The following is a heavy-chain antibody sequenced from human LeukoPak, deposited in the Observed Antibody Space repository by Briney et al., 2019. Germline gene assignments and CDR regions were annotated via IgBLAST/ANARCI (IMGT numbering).Heavy chain of an antibody. J-gene: IGHJ1*01. CDR3: ATLVRGVMHFQH. D-gene: IGHD3-10*01. CDR2: IYYSGST. Sequence: PSETLSLTCTVSGGSISSYYWSWIRQPPGKGLEWIGYIYYSGSTNYNPSLKSRVTISVDTSKNQFSLKLSSMTAADTAVYYCATLVRGVMHFQHWGQGTLVTVSS. V-gene: IGHV4-59*08. CDR1: GGSISSYY.